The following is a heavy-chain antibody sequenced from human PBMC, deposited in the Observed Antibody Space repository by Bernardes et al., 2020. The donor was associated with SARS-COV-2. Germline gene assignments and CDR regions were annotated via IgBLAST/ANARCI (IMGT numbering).Heavy chain of an antibody. Sequence: ASVKVSCKASGYTFTGYYMHWVRQAPGQGLEWMGWINPNSGGTNYAQKFQGWVTMTRDTSISTAYMELSRLRSDDTAVYYCAREAVGATLNYYYYGMDVWGQGTTVTVSS. CDR3: AREAVGATLNYYYYGMDV. V-gene: IGHV1-2*04. CDR2: INPNSGGT. CDR1: GYTFTGYY. J-gene: IGHJ6*02. D-gene: IGHD1-26*01.